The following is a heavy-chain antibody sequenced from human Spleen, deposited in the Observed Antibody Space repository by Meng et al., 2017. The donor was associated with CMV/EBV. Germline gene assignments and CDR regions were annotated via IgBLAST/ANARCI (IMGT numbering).Heavy chain of an antibody. CDR2: INLSGGST. CDR1: GYTFTNYY. V-gene: IGHV1-46*01. CDR3: ARSAGDYSDFDY. Sequence: CKASGYTFTNYYMHWVRQAPGQGLEWMGLINLSGGSTNYAQKFQGRVSMTRDTSTSTVYMELSSLKSEDTAVYYCARSAGDYSDFDYWGQGTLVTVSS. J-gene: IGHJ4*02. D-gene: IGHD4-11*01.